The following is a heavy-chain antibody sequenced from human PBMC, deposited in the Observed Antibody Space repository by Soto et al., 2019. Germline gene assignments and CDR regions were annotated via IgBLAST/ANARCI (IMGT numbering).Heavy chain of an antibody. Sequence: QVQLVESGGGVVQPGRSLRLSCAASGFTFSSYGMHWVRQAPGKGLEWVAVIWYDGSNKYYADSVKGRFTISRDNSKNKLYLQMNSLRAEDTAVYYCASMAEKVGYCSGGSCYYYYYGMDVWGQGTTVTVSS. CDR1: GFTFSSYG. V-gene: IGHV3-33*01. D-gene: IGHD2-15*01. J-gene: IGHJ6*02. CDR3: ASMAEKVGYCSGGSCYYYYYGMDV. CDR2: IWYDGSNK.